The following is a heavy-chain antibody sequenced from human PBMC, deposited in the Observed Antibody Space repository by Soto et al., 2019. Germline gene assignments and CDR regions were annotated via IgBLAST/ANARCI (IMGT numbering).Heavy chain of an antibody. CDR3: ASRRDGYSVIGY. CDR2: IYHSGTT. Sequence: SETLSLTCAVSGASISSSNWWSWVRQPPGKGLEWIGEIYHSGTTNYNPSLKSRVTISVDKSKNQFSLNLSSVTAADTAVFYCASRRDGYSVIGYWGRGTLVTVSS. D-gene: IGHD5-18*01. CDR1: GASISSSNW. J-gene: IGHJ4*02. V-gene: IGHV4-4*02.